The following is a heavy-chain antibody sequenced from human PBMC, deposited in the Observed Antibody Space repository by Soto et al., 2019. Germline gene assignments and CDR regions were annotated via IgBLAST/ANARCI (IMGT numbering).Heavy chain of an antibody. D-gene: IGHD2-15*01. V-gene: IGHV1-2*04. CDR2: INPNSGGT. J-gene: IGHJ5*02. CDR1: GYTFTGYY. Sequence: ASVKVSCKASGYTFTGYYMHWVRQAPGQGLEWMGWINPNSGGTNYAQKFQGWVTMTRDTSISTAYIELSRLRSDDTAVYYCARDGVPRIGYCSGGSCYSMDWFDPWGQGTLVTVSS. CDR3: ARDGVPRIGYCSGGSCYSMDWFDP.